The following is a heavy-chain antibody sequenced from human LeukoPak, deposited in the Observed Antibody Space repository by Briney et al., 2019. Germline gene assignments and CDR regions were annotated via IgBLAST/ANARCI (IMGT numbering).Heavy chain of an antibody. V-gene: IGHV4-34*01. D-gene: IGHD3-9*01. Sequence: PSETLSLTCAIYGGSSSGYYWSWIRQPPGKGLEWIGEINHRGSTNYNPSLKSRVTISVDTSKNQFSLKLSSVTAADTAVYYCARQRYFDWLNWFDPWGQGTLVTVSS. CDR3: ARQRYFDWLNWFDP. J-gene: IGHJ5*02. CDR2: INHRGST. CDR1: GGSSSGYY.